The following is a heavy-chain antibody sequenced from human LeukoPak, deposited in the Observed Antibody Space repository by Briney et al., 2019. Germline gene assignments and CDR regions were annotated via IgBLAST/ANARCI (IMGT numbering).Heavy chain of an antibody. CDR2: IKQDGSEK. CDR3: ARDSRGIVGATNDY. Sequence: GGSLRLSCAASGFTFSSYWMSWVRQAPGKGLEWVANIKQDGSEKYYVDSVKGRFTISRDNAKNSLYLQMNSLRAEGTAVYYCARDSRGIVGATNDYWGQGTLVTVSS. V-gene: IGHV3-7*01. CDR1: GFTFSSYW. J-gene: IGHJ4*02. D-gene: IGHD1-26*01.